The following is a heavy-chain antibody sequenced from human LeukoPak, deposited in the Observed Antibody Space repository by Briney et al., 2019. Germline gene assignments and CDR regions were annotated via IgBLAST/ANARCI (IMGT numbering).Heavy chain of an antibody. CDR2: IRYDGSNK. J-gene: IGHJ4*02. Sequence: PGGSLRLSCAASGFTFSSYGMHWVRQAPGKGLEWVAFIRYDGSNKYYADSVKGRFTIPRDNSKNTLYLQMNSLRAEDTAVYYCAKDGASGWFGEGYFDYWGQGTLVTVSS. D-gene: IGHD3-10*01. V-gene: IGHV3-30*02. CDR1: GFTFSSYG. CDR3: AKDGASGWFGEGYFDY.